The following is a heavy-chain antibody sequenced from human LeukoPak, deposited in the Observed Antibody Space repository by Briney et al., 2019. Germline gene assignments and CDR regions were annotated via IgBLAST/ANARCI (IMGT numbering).Heavy chain of an antibody. CDR3: AKKATVTTNYFDY. V-gene: IGHV3-15*01. J-gene: IGHJ4*02. CDR1: GFTFSDAW. CDR2: IKSKTDGGTT. Sequence: GGSLRLSCAASGFTFSDAWMSWVRQAPGKGLEWIGRIKSKTDGGTTDYATPVKGRLTISRDDSKNMLYLQMNSLRTEDTAVYYCAKKATVTTNYFDYWGQGTLVTVSS. D-gene: IGHD4-17*01.